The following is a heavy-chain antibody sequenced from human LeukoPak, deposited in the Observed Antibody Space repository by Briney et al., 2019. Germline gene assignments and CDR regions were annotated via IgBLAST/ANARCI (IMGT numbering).Heavy chain of an antibody. CDR2: IRSKANSYAT. CDR1: GFTFSGSA. V-gene: IGHV3-73*01. CDR3: TRQGGIWFGELSPYYYGMDV. D-gene: IGHD3-10*01. Sequence: PGGSLRLSCAASGFTFSGSAMHWVRQASGKGLEWVGRIRSKANSYATAYAASVKGRFTISRDDSKNTAYLQINSLKTEDTAVYYCTRQGGIWFGELSPYYYGMDVWGKGTTVTVSS. J-gene: IGHJ6*04.